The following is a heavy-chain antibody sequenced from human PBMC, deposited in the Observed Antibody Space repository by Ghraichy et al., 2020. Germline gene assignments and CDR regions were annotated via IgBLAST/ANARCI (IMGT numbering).Heavy chain of an antibody. D-gene: IGHD2-21*01. CDR1: GGSFSGYY. CDR2: INHSGST. CDR3: ARPRRLRAVLFRKDHNWFDP. Sequence: SETLSLTCAVYGGSFSGYYWSWIRQPPGKGLEWIGEINHSGSTNYNPSLKSRVTISVDTSKNQFSLKLSSVTAADTAVYYCARPRRLRAVLFRKDHNWFDPWGQGTLVTVSS. J-gene: IGHJ5*02. V-gene: IGHV4-34*01.